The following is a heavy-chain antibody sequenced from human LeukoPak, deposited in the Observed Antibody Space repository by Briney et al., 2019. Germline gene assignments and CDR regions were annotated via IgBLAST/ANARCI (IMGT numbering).Heavy chain of an antibody. V-gene: IGHV1-69*13. CDR3: ARENGYDRDRELTL. Sequence: SVKVSCKASGYTFTSYGINWVRQAPGQGLEWMGGIIPIFGTANYAQKFQGRVTITADESTSTAYMELSSQRSEDTAVYYCARENGYDRDRELTLWGQGTLVTVSS. J-gene: IGHJ4*02. CDR2: IIPIFGTA. D-gene: IGHD5-12*01. CDR1: GYTFTSYG.